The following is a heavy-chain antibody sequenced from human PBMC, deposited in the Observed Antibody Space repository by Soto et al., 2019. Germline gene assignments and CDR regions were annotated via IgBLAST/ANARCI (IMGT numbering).Heavy chain of an antibody. V-gene: IGHV3-74*03. D-gene: IGHD2-2*01. Sequence: EVQLVESGGDLVQPGGSLRLSCAASGFTFSGHWMHWVRQVPGKGLEWVSRINTDGGSSAYADSVKGRFTISRDNAKNTLYLKRTGLRAEDTAVYYCAREAGYCSRTSCYRRAFDTWGQGTTVTVSS. CDR3: AREAGYCSRTSCYRRAFDT. CDR2: INTDGGSS. CDR1: GFTFSGHW. J-gene: IGHJ3*02.